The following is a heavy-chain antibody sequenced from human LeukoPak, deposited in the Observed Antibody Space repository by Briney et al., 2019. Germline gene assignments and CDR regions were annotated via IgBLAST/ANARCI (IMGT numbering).Heavy chain of an antibody. J-gene: IGHJ6*03. CDR2: ISSSSSYI. V-gene: IGHV3-21*01. D-gene: IGHD6-13*01. CDR3: AKSGFYSSSWTNLYYYYYYMDV. CDR1: GFTFSSYS. Sequence: GGSLRLSCAASGFTFSSYSMNWVRQAPGKGLEWVSSISSSSSYIYYADSVKGRFTISRDNAKNSLYLQMNSLRAEDTAVYYCAKSGFYSSSWTNLYYYYYYMDVWGKGTTVTISS.